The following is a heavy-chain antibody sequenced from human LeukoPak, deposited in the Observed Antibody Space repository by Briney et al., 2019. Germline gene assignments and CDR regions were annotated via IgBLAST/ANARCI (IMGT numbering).Heavy chain of an antibody. J-gene: IGHJ4*02. V-gene: IGHV4-39*01. CDR1: GGSISSSSYY. D-gene: IGHD3-3*01. CDR2: IYSSGST. CDR3: ARHGVTSSGYYWD. Sequence: SETLSLTCTVSGGSISSSSYYWGWICQPPGKGLEWIGSIYSSGSTYYNPSLKSRVTISIDTSKNQVSLKLSSVTAADTAVYYCARHGVTSSGYYWDWGQGTLVTVSS.